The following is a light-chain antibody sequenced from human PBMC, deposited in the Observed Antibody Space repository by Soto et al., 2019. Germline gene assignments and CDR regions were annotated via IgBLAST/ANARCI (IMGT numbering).Light chain of an antibody. V-gene: IGKV3-15*01. Sequence: EIVMTQSPATLSVSPGERATLSCSASQSVNSNLAWYQQKPGQAPSLLIYGASTRATGVPARFSGSGSGTEFTLTISSLQSEDFAVYYCQQYNNWPPYTVGQGTKLEIK. CDR1: QSVNSN. J-gene: IGKJ2*01. CDR2: GAS. CDR3: QQYNNWPPYT.